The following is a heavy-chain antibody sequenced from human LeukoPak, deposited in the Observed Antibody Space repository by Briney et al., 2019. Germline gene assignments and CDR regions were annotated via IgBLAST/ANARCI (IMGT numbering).Heavy chain of an antibody. CDR1: GFILSTFG. CDR3: ARDVDTSSHSSQLDP. V-gene: IGHV3-33*01. Sequence: PGGSLRLSCATAGFILSTFGIHWVRQTPGKGLEWAAAIQSDGSKQYYGDSVKGRFTISRDSSKNTVYLQMNSLRDEDTAVYYCARDVDTSSHSSQLDPWGQGTLVTVSS. J-gene: IGHJ5*02. D-gene: IGHD5-18*01. CDR2: IQSDGSKQ.